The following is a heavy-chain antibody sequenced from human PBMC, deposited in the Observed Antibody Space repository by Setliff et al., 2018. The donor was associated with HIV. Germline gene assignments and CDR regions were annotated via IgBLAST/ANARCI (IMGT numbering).Heavy chain of an antibody. Sequence: GSLRLSCAASGFTFSSYAMSWVRQAPGKGLEWVSGISGSGGSTYYADSVTGRFTISRDNSKNTLYLQMNSLRAEDTAVYYCAKQYSMYYYYYMDVWGKGTTVTVSS. V-gene: IGHV3-23*01. J-gene: IGHJ6*03. CDR1: GFTFSSYA. D-gene: IGHD6-6*01. CDR2: ISGSGGST. CDR3: AKQYSMYYYYYMDV.